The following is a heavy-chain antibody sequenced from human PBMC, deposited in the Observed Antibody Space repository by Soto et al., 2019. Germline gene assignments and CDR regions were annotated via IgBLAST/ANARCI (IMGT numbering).Heavy chain of an antibody. Sequence: ASVKVSCKASGYTFTGYYMHWVRQAPGQGLEWMGCINPNSGGANYAQKFQGWVTMTRDTSISTAYMELSRLKSDDTAVYYCGKGRSYYYYYGVDVWGQGTTVTVSS. V-gene: IGHV1-2*04. CDR1: GYTFTGYY. CDR2: INPNSGGA. D-gene: IGHD1-26*01. J-gene: IGHJ6*02. CDR3: GKGRSYYYYYGVDV.